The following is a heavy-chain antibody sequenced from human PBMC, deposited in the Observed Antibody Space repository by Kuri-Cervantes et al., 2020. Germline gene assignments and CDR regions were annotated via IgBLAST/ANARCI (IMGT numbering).Heavy chain of an antibody. CDR3: ARGKYDFWSGTPLDY. J-gene: IGHJ4*02. V-gene: IGHV3-48*03. D-gene: IGHD3-3*01. CDR2: ISSSGSTI. Sequence: GGSLRLSCAASGFTFSSYEMNWVRQAPGKGLEWVSYISSSGSTIYYADSVKGRFTISRDNAKNSLYLQMNSLRAEDKAVYYCARGKYDFWSGTPLDYWGQGTLVTVSS. CDR1: GFTFSSYE.